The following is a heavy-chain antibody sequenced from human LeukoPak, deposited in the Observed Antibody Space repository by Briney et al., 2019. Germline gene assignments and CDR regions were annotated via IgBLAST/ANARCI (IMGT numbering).Heavy chain of an antibody. D-gene: IGHD1-14*01. CDR2: IYYSGST. J-gene: IGHJ4*02. CDR1: GDSMSSGDYY. V-gene: IGHV4-30-4*01. Sequence: SETLSLTCTVSGDSMSSGDYYWSWVRQPPGKGLEWIGYIYYSGSTYYNPSLKSRVTISVDTSKNQFSLKLNSVTAADTAMYYCAREGRRFNFDYWGQGMLVTVSS. CDR3: AREGRRFNFDY.